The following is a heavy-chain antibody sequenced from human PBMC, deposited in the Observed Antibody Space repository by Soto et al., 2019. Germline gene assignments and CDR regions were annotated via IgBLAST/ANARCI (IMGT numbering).Heavy chain of an antibody. V-gene: IGHV4-34*01. Sequence: SETLSLTCAVYGGSFSGYYWSWIRQPPGKGLEWIGEINHSGSTNYNPSLKSRVTISVDTSKNQFSLKLSSVTAADTAVYYCARGGYCSGGSCYRLDVWGKGTTVTVSS. CDR3: ARGGYCSGGSCYRLDV. D-gene: IGHD2-15*01. CDR1: GGSFSGYY. J-gene: IGHJ6*04. CDR2: INHSGST.